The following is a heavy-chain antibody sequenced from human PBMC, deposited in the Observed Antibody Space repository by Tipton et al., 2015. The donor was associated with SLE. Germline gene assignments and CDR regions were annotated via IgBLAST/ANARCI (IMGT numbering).Heavy chain of an antibody. D-gene: IGHD6-13*01. CDR2: IYYSGST. V-gene: IGHV4-31*03. J-gene: IGHJ4*02. CDR1: GGSISSGGYY. CDR3: PRVAVAAAGLGY. Sequence: TLSLTCTVSGGSISSGGYYWSWIRQHPGKGLEWIGYIYYSGSTYYNPSLKSRVTISVDTSKNQFSLKLSSVTAADTAVYYCPRVAVAAAGLGYWGQGTLVTVSS.